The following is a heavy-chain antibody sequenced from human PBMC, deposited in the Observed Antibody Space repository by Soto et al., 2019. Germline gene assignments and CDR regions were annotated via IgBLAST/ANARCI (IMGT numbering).Heavy chain of an antibody. V-gene: IGHV3-7*05. D-gene: IGHD6-19*01. CDR1: GFSFSDNW. CDR2: INKDGGEQ. Sequence: GSLRLSCRVYGFSFSDNWMSWVRQTPGKGPEWVANINKDGGEQHYVASVRGRVTISRNNANNSLYLQMNSLRVEDTAVYYCARDAAGSGWFSWGQGTLVTVSS. J-gene: IGHJ5*02. CDR3: ARDAAGSGWFS.